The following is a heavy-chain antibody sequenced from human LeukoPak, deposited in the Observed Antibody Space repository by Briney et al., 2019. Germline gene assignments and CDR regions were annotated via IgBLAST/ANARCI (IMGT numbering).Heavy chain of an antibody. CDR1: GFTFGDYG. CDR3: TRVVVGTFDY. CDR2: IRSKAYGGTT. V-gene: IGHV3-49*03. D-gene: IGHD2-15*01. J-gene: IGHJ4*02. Sequence: PGGSLRLSCTASGFTFGDYGMSWFRQAPGKGLEWVGFIRSKAYGGTTEYAASVKGRFTISRDDSKSIAYLQMNSLKTEDTAVYYCTRVVVGTFDYWGQGTLVTVSS.